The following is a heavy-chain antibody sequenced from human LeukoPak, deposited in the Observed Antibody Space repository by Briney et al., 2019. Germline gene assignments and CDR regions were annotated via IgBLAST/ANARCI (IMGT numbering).Heavy chain of an antibody. CDR3: ARGDYYDSSGFRFDP. CDR1: GGSISSGGYS. CDR2: IYHSGST. Sequence: PSQTLSLTCAVSGGSISSGGYSWSWIRQPPGKGLEWIGYIYHSGSTYYNPSLKSRVTISVDRSKNQFSLKLSSVTAADTAVYYCARGDYYDSSGFRFDPWGQGTLVTVPS. J-gene: IGHJ5*02. V-gene: IGHV4-30-2*01. D-gene: IGHD3-22*01.